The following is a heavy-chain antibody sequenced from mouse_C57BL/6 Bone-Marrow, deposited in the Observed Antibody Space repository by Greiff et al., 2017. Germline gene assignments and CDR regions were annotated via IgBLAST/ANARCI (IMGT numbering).Heavy chain of an antibody. V-gene: IGHV5-6*01. CDR3: ARLKYFCY. Sequence: ASAKPGASLPLHCAASGFTFSTSCISWVRQTPDKLLEWVATISSGGSYTYYPDSVKGRFTISRDNAKNTLYLQMSSLKSEDPAMEGCARLKYFCYWGQGTTLTGSS. CDR2: ISSGGSYT. CDR1: GFTFSTSC. J-gene: IGHJ2*01.